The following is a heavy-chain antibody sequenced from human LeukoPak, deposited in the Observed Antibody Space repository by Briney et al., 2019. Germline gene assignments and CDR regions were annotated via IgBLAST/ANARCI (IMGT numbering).Heavy chain of an antibody. Sequence: KPSETLSLTCAVYGGSFSGYYWSWIRQPPGKGLEWIGEINHSGSTNYNPSLKSRVTISVVTSKNQFSLKLSSVTAADTAVYYCARGWGYYGSGSRTTLWFDPWGQGTLVTVSS. D-gene: IGHD3-10*01. CDR3: ARGWGYYGSGSRTTLWFDP. V-gene: IGHV4-34*01. CDR2: INHSGST. CDR1: GGSFSGYY. J-gene: IGHJ5*02.